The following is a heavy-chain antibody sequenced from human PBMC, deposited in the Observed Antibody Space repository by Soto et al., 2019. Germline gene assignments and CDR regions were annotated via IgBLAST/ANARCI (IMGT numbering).Heavy chain of an antibody. V-gene: IGHV1-8*01. D-gene: IGHD5-12*01. J-gene: IGHJ6*03. Sequence: ASVTVSCQASGYTFTSYDINWVRQATGQGLEWMGWMNPNSGNTGYAQKFQGRVTMTRNTSISTAYMELSSLRSEDTAVYYCARANSGYDFYYYYYMDVWGKGTTVTVSS. CDR1: GYTFTSYD. CDR3: ARANSGYDFYYYYYMDV. CDR2: MNPNSGNT.